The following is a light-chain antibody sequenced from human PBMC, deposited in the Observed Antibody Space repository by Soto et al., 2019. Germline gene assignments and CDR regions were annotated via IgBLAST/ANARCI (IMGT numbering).Light chain of an antibody. CDR2: DVN. J-gene: IGLJ1*01. V-gene: IGLV2-14*01. CDR1: SSDVGGYSY. CDR3: SSYTYSSTLYV. Sequence: QSALTQPASVSGSPGQSITISCTGTSSDVGGYSYVSWYQQHPGKAPKLMIYDVNNRPSGVSNRFSGSKSGNTASPTISGLQAEDEADYYCSSYTYSSTLYVFGTGTKVTVL.